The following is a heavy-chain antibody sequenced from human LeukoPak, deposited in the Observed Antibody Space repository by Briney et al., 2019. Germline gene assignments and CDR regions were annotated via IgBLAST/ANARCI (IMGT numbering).Heavy chain of an antibody. CDR1: GFTFSSYA. V-gene: IGHV3-23*01. J-gene: IGHJ6*03. CDR3: ARAISMVRGLGPYYYYYMDV. D-gene: IGHD3-10*01. Sequence: GGSLRLSCAASGFTFSSYAMSWVRQAPGKGLEWVSAISGSGGSTYYADSVKGRFTISRDNSKNTLYLQMNSLRAEDTAVYYCARAISMVRGLGPYYYYYMDVWGKGTTVTISS. CDR2: ISGSGGST.